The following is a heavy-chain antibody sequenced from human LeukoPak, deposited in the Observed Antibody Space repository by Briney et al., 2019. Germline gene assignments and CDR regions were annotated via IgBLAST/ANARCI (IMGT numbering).Heavy chain of an antibody. CDR1: GFTFSSYE. D-gene: IGHD6-13*01. CDR2: ISSSGSTI. J-gene: IGHJ4*02. Sequence: GGSLRLSCAASGFTFSSYEMNWFRQAPGKGLEWVSYISSSGSTIYCADSVKGRFTISRDNAKNSLYLQMNSLRAEDTAVYYCARLGIAAAGVPFDYWGQGTLVTVSS. CDR3: ARLGIAAAGVPFDY. V-gene: IGHV3-48*03.